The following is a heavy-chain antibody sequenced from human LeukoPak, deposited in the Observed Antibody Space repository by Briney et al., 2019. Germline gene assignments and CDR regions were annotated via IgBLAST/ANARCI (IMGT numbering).Heavy chain of an antibody. CDR2: ISWNSGSI. J-gene: IGHJ4*02. CDR3: AKGPLITFGGVIDYFDY. Sequence: GGSLRLSCAASGFTFSSYSMNWVRQAPGKGLEWVSGISWNSGSIGYADSVKGRFTISRDNAKNSLYLQMNSLRAEDTALYYCAKGPLITFGGVIDYFDYWGQGTLVTVSS. CDR1: GFTFSSYS. D-gene: IGHD3-16*02. V-gene: IGHV3-9*01.